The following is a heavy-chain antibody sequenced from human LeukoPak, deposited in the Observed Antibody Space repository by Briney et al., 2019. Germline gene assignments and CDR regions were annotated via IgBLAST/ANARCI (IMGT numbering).Heavy chain of an antibody. V-gene: IGHV4-59*01. CDR3: ATSSYQTSNWFDP. D-gene: IGHD3-16*01. CDR1: GGSINYYY. J-gene: IGHJ5*02. CDR2: IIDSGST. Sequence: SETLSLTCTVSGGSINYYYWTWIRQPPGKGLEWIGNIIDSGSTNYSPSLKSRVTISVDTSKNQFSLKLTSVTAADTAVYYCATSSYQTSNWFDPWGQGTLVTVSS.